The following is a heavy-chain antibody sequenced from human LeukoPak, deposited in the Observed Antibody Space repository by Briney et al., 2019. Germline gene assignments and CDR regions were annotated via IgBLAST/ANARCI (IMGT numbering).Heavy chain of an antibody. CDR1: GFTFSDYY. Sequence: GGSLRLSCAASGFTFSDYYMNWIRQAPGKGLEWVSYISRSGSTIYYADSVKGRFTISRDNAKNSLYLQMNSLRAEDTAVYYCARATSPYYYDSGGYYWGYWGQGTLVTVPS. CDR3: ARATSPYYYDSGGYYWGY. V-gene: IGHV3-11*01. D-gene: IGHD3-22*01. CDR2: ISRSGSTI. J-gene: IGHJ4*02.